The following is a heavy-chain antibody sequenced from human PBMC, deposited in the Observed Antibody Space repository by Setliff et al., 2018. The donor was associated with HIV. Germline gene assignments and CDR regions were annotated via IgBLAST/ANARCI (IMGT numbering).Heavy chain of an antibody. V-gene: IGHV4-39*01. D-gene: IGHD3-10*01. CDR2: IYYSGST. CDR3: ARTLSTMVKTDGYYDYYYMDV. Sequence: SETLSLTCTVSGGSISSSSYYWGWIRQPPGKGLEWIGSIYYSGSTYYNPSLKSRVTTSVDTSKNQFSLKLSSVTAADTAVYYCARTLSTMVKTDGYYDYYYMDVWGKGTTVTVSS. CDR1: GGSISSSSYY. J-gene: IGHJ6*03.